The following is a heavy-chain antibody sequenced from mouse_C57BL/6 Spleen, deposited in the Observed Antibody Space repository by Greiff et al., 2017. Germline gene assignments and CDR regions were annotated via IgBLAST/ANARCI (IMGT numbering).Heavy chain of an antibody. CDR2: ISSGGDYI. CDR1: GFTFSSYA. Sequence: EVKLMESGEGLVKPGGSLKLSCAASGFTFSSYAMSWVRQTPEKRLEWVAYISSGGDYIYYADTVKGRFTISRDNARNTLYLQMSSLKSEDTAMYYCTRDKDAGWYFDVWGTGTTVTVSS. J-gene: IGHJ1*03. V-gene: IGHV5-9-1*02. CDR3: TRDKDAGWYFDV.